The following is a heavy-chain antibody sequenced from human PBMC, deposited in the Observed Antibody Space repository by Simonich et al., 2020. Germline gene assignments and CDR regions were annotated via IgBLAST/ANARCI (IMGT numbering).Heavy chain of an antibody. V-gene: IGHV4-34*01. D-gene: IGHD3-16*01. CDR1: GGSFSGYY. Sequence: QLQLQQWGAGLLKPSETLSLTCAVYGGSFSGYYWSWIRHPQGKGLEWIGEINHSGSTNYNPSLKSLVTISGDTSKNQFSLKLSSVTAADTAVYYCARPLGIVWAFDIWGQGTMVTVSS. J-gene: IGHJ3*02. CDR2: INHSGST. CDR3: ARPLGIVWAFDI.